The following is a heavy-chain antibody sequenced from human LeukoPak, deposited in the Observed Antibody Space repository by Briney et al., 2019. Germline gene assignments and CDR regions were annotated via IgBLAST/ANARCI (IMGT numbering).Heavy chain of an antibody. CDR1: GFTVSSNY. D-gene: IGHD3-22*01. CDR3: ACQDYYDSSGFDY. CDR2: IYSGGST. Sequence: PGGSLRLSCAASGFTVSSNYMSWVRQAPGKGLEWVSVIYSGGSTYYADSVKGRFTISRDNSKNTLYLQMNSLRAEDTAVYYCACQDYYDSSGFDYWGQGTLVTVSS. V-gene: IGHV3-53*01. J-gene: IGHJ4*02.